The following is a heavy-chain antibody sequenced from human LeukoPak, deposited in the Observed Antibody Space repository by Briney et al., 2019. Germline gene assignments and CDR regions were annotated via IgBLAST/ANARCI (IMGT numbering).Heavy chain of an antibody. CDR1: GFTFSNYW. V-gene: IGHV3-74*01. Sequence: PGGSLRLSCAASGFTFSNYWMHWVRQAPGKGLVWVSRINTDGSTTNYADSVKGRFTISRDNAENTLYLQMNSLRVDDTAVYYCARAAGGPNWFDPWGQGTLVTVSS. J-gene: IGHJ5*02. D-gene: IGHD2-15*01. CDR3: ARAAGGPNWFDP. CDR2: INTDGSTT.